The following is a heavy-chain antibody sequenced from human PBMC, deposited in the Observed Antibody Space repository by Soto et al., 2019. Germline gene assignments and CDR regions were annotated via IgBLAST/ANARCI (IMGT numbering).Heavy chain of an antibody. CDR1: GYTFTSYG. CDR3: ARHDCISTSCYYSYYYSMDV. Sequence: AASVKVSCKASGYTFTSYGISWVRQAPGQGLEWMGWISAYNGNTKYAQKLQGRVTMTTDTSTSTAYMELRSLRSDDTAVYYCARHDCISTSCYYSYYYSMDVWG. D-gene: IGHD2-2*01. CDR2: ISAYNGNT. V-gene: IGHV1-18*01. J-gene: IGHJ6*02.